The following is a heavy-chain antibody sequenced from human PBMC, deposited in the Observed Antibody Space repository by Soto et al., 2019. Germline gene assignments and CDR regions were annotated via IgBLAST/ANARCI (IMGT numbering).Heavy chain of an antibody. CDR1: GYTFTSNA. D-gene: IGHD3-3*01. J-gene: IGHJ4*02. Sequence: ASVKVSCKDSGYTFTSNAMHWVRQAPGQRLEWMGWINAGNGNTKYSQKFQGRVTITRDTSASTAYMELSSLRSEDTAVYYCAREVYDFWSGYGYWGQGTLVTVSS. CDR3: AREVYDFWSGYGY. V-gene: IGHV1-3*01. CDR2: INAGNGNT.